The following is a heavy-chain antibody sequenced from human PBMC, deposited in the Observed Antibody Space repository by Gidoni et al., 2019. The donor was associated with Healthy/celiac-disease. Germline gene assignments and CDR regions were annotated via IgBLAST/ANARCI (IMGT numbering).Heavy chain of an antibody. CDR3: AKDRGYDIVTGYFDY. V-gene: IGHV3-23*01. D-gene: IGHD3-9*01. Sequence: EVQLLESGGGLVQPGGSLRLSCAASGFTFSSYAMSWVRQAPGKGLEWVSAISGSGGSTYYADSVKGRFTISRDNSKNTLYLQMSSLRAEDTAVYYCAKDRGYDIVTGYFDYWGQGTLVTVSS. J-gene: IGHJ4*02. CDR2: ISGSGGST. CDR1: GFTFSSYA.